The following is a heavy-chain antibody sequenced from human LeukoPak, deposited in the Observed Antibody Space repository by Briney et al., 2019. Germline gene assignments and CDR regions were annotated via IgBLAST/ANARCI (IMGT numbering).Heavy chain of an antibody. J-gene: IGHJ4*02. V-gene: IGHV3-21*04. Sequence: PGGSLRLSCAASGFTFSGYSMNWVRQAPGKGLEWVSSISRSSSYIYYADSVRGRFTISRDNAKNSLYLQMNNLRAEDTALYYCAGAKGSSGYYQLPIDYWGQGILVTVSS. D-gene: IGHD3-22*01. CDR1: GFTFSGYS. CDR2: ISRSSSYI. CDR3: AGAKGSSGYYQLPIDY.